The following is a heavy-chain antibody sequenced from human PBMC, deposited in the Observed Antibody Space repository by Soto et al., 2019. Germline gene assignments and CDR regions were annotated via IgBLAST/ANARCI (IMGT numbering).Heavy chain of an antibody. CDR3: TRXEGGXYDXXFNP. Sequence: EVQLVXSGGGLVKPXXSLXLSCTFTFSSYSLNWVRQAPGKGLEWVSSISSGSAYIKYADSVKGRFTISXXXAXXXXXXXXXXXXXXXXXVXYCTRXEGGXYDXXFNPWGQGTLVTV. V-gene: IGHV3-21*01. D-gene: IGHD1-26*01. J-gene: IGHJ5*02. CDR2: ISSGSAYI. CDR1: TFSSYS.